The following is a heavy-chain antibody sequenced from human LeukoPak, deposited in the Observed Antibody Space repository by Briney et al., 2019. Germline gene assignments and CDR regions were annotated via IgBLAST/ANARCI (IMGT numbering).Heavy chain of an antibody. V-gene: IGHV3-23*01. Sequence: PGGSLRLSCAASGFTFSSYAMSWVRQAPGKGLEWVSAISGSGGSTYYADSVKGRFTISRDNAKKSLYLQMNSLRAEDTAVYYCARESPNSSGSIYDYWGQGTLVTVSS. CDR3: ARESPNSSGSIYDY. J-gene: IGHJ4*02. D-gene: IGHD3-22*01. CDR1: GFTFSSYA. CDR2: ISGSGGST.